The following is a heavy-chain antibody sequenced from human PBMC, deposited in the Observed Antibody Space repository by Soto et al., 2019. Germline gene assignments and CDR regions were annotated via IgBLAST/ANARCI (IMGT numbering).Heavy chain of an antibody. Sequence: QVPLVESGGGVVQPGRSLRLSCAASGFPFSSYGMHWVRQAPGKGLEWVANIWDDRSNKYYADFVKVRFTISRADSKNTLYRHMNSLSAEDTAVHYWATGHFDESSMGCDCWDQGTLVTVSS. CDR3: ATGHFDESSMGCDC. D-gene: IGHD3-9*01. CDR2: IWDDRSNK. J-gene: IGHJ4*02. V-gene: IGHV3-33*01. CDR1: GFPFSSYG.